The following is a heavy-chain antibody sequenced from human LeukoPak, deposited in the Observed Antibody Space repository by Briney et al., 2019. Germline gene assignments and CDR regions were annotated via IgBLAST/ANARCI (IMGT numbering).Heavy chain of an antibody. D-gene: IGHD5-24*01. CDR1: GFTFRTYW. CDR2: IKSDRSAT. J-gene: IGHJ4*02. V-gene: IGHV3-74*01. Sequence: GGSLRLSCAASGFTFRTYWMHWVRQAPGKGLVWVSHIKSDRSATTYADSVTGPFTISRDNAKNTLYLQMNSLRAEDTAVYYCARGFSYNHFDYWGQGTLVTVSS. CDR3: ARGFSYNHFDY.